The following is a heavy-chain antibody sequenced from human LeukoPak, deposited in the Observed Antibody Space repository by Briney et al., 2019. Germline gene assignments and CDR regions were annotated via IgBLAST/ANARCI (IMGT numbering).Heavy chain of an antibody. CDR2: IQKDGSEK. Sequence: GGSLRLSCVASGFTFSNHRMSWVRQAPGKGLEWVANIQKDGSEKHYVASVEGRFTISRDNAENSLFLQLNSLRVGDTAVYYCVRLWDSSGFFGYWGQGALVTVSS. CDR3: VRLWDSSGFFGY. CDR1: GFTFSNHR. V-gene: IGHV3-7*01. D-gene: IGHD3-22*01. J-gene: IGHJ4*02.